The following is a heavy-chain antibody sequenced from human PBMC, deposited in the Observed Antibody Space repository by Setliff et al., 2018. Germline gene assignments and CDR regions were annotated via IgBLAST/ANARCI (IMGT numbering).Heavy chain of an antibody. CDR1: GFMFGSYA. J-gene: IGHJ5*02. CDR2: ISYDGSHD. Sequence: GGSLRLSCAASGFMFGSYAMHWVRQAPGRGPEWLAVISYDGSHDYYADSVRGRFTISRDNSNNTLYMQMSSLRAEDTAIYSCARDGKQYYYDSTGYCRNWFDPWGQGTLVTVSS. CDR3: ARDGKQYYYDSTGYCRNWFDP. V-gene: IGHV3-30-3*01. D-gene: IGHD3-22*01.